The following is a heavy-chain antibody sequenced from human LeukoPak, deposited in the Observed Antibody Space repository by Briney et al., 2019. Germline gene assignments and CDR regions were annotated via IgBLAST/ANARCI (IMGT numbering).Heavy chain of an antibody. V-gene: IGHV3-7*05. CDR1: GFTFSTYW. Sequence: GGSLRLSCAASGFTFSTYWMSWVRQAPGKGPEWVANIKQDGSEKYYVDSVKGRFTISRDNSKYSLYLQMNSLRAEDTAVYYCARDRKAYYGMDVWGQGTTVTVSS. CDR2: IKQDGSEK. CDR3: ARDRKAYYGMDV. D-gene: IGHD1-14*01. J-gene: IGHJ6*02.